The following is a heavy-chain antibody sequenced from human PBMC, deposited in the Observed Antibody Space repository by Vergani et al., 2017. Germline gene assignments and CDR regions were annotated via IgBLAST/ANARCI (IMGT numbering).Heavy chain of an antibody. CDR1: GFTLSNYD. J-gene: IGHJ4*02. CDR2: IQFDGSNQ. V-gene: IGHV3-30*02. Sequence: QVQLVESGGGVVQRGGSLRPSCAMSGFTLSNYDMQWIRQGPGKGLEFVAFIQFDGSNQYYADSVKGRFTLSRDFSKNTLYLQMNSLRTDDTATYYCAKHFRGWGIDYWGQGTQVIVSS. CDR3: AKHFRGWGIDY. D-gene: IGHD3-16*01.